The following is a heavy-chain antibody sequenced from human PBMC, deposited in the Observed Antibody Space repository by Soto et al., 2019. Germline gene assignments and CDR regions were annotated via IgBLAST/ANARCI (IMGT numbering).Heavy chain of an antibody. CDR2: ISSSSSTI. D-gene: IGHD2-2*01. Sequence: EVQLVESGGGLVQPGGSLSLSCAASGFTFSSYSMNWVRQAPGKGLEWVSYISSSSSTIYYADSVKGRFTISRDNAKNSLYLQMISLRDEDTAVYFCASVFGDIVLVPAADSESSYYYYGMDVCGQGTTVTFSS. CDR3: ASVFGDIVLVPAADSESSYYYYGMDV. J-gene: IGHJ6*02. CDR1: GFTFSSYS. V-gene: IGHV3-48*02.